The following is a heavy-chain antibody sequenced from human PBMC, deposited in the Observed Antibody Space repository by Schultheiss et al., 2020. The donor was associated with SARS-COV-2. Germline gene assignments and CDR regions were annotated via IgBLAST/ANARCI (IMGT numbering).Heavy chain of an antibody. D-gene: IGHD1-26*01. V-gene: IGHV4-59*01. J-gene: IGHJ6*02. CDR3: ARVVGGPTFEAFFGMDV. CDR2: INHSGST. Sequence: SETLSLTCTVSGGSISSYYWSWIRQPPGKGLEWIGEINHSGSTNYNPSLKSRVTISVDTSKNQVSLKVRSVTAADTAVYYCARVVGGPTFEAFFGMDVWGQGTTVTVSS. CDR1: GGSISSYY.